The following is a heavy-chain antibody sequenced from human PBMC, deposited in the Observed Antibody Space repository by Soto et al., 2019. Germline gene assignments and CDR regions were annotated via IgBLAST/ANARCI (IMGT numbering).Heavy chain of an antibody. CDR3: ARGLTMGQLPSHFDH. J-gene: IGHJ5*02. V-gene: IGHV4-61*01. CDR1: GGSVSNANFY. D-gene: IGHD3-16*01. Sequence: KTSETLSLTCTVSGGSVSNANFYWRWIRQPPGKGLEWIGYVHSSGITNYNPSLKRRVTISVDTSRNQFSLRLSSVTAADTAVYYCARGLTMGQLPSHFDHWGQGTLVTVSS. CDR2: VHSSGIT.